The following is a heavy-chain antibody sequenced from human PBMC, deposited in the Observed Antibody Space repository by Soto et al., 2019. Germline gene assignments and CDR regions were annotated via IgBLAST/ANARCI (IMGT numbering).Heavy chain of an antibody. CDR1: GGSFSDHY. J-gene: IGHJ3*02. V-gene: IGHV4-34*01. CDR2: INHRGRT. CDR3: ARGEFDVRYWVTANSDCTFDN. D-gene: IGHD2-21*02. Sequence: QVHLQQWGAGLLKPSETLSLTCAVYGGSFSDHYWSWIRQPPGKGLEWIGEINHRGRTNYNPSLKSRVTMSGEKSKSQLSLNLRSVTAADTAIYYCARGEFDVRYWVTANSDCTFDNWGQGTMVTVSS.